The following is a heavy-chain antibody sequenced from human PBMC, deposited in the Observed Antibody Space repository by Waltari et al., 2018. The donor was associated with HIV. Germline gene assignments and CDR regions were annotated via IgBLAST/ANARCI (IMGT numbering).Heavy chain of an antibody. V-gene: IGHV3-23*01. CDR3: AKPRMEYAIRDFFFGLDV. Sequence: VDLLESGGGLVQPGGSLRLSCVGSGFTFPTYPRGGGRQAPGKGLEWFAAISDRGSTTFYADSVKGRFTISRDNSKNTVYLQIDSLRADDTAVYYCAKPRMEYAIRDFFFGLDVWGQGTTVTVSS. CDR1: GFTFPTYP. CDR2: ISDRGSTT. D-gene: IGHD2-8*01. J-gene: IGHJ6*02.